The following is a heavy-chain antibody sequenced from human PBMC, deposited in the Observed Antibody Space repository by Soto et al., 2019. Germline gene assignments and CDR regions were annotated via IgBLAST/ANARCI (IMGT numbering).Heavy chain of an antibody. V-gene: IGHV6-1*01. D-gene: IGHD5-12*01. CDR2: TYYRSKWYN. CDR3: ARDSLEMATHLVYYDCMDV. CDR1: GYSVSSNSAA. Sequence: SHTRSLTCAISGYSVSSNSAAWNLIRQSPSRGLEWLGRTYYRSKWYNDYAVSVKSRITINPDTSKNQFSLQLNSVTPEDTAVYYCARDSLEMATHLVYYDCMDVWGQGTTVTVSS. J-gene: IGHJ6*02.